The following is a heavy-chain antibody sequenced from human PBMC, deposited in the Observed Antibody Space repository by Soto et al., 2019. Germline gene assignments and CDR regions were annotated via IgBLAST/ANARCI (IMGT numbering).Heavy chain of an antibody. Sequence: PSETLSLACTVSGGSISSYYWSWIRQPPGKGLEWIGYIYYSGSTNYNPSLKSRVTISVDRSKNQFSLKLSSVTAADTAVYYCASGHVVPIAYWAQRTLVTVSS. CDR2: IYYSGST. D-gene: IGHD2-21*01. V-gene: IGHV4-59*12. CDR3: ASGHVVPIAY. J-gene: IGHJ4*02. CDR1: GGSISSYY.